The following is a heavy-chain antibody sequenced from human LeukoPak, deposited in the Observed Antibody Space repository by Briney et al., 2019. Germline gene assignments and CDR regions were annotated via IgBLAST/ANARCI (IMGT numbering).Heavy chain of an antibody. Sequence: PSGTLSLTCAVSGGSISSSNWWSWVRQPPGKGLEWIGEIYHSGSTNYNPSLKSRVTMLVDKSKNQFSLRLSSVTAADTAVYYCARHLGYCSSTSCLSWFDPWGQGTLVTASS. CDR2: IYHSGST. CDR1: GGSISSSNW. CDR3: ARHLGYCSSTSCLSWFDP. D-gene: IGHD2-2*01. J-gene: IGHJ5*02. V-gene: IGHV4-4*02.